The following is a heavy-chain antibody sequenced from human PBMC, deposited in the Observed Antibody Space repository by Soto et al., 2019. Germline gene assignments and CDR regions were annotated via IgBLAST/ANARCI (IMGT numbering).Heavy chain of an antibody. Sequence: SETLSLTCTVSGGSISSSSYYWGWIRQPPGKGLEWIGSIYYSGSTYYNPSLKSRVTISVDTSNNQLSLQLNSLSPDDTAVYYCVRLKGDSWLDSWGQGTLVTVSS. V-gene: IGHV4-39*01. J-gene: IGHJ5*01. CDR2: IYYSGST. CDR3: VRLKGDSWLDS. CDR1: GGSISSSSYY.